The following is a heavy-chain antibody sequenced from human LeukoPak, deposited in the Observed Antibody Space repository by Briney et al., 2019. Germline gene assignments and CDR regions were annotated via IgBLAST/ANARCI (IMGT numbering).Heavy chain of an antibody. Sequence: GGSLRLSCAASGFTFSGYGMHWVRQAPGKGLEWVAVISYDGSNKYYADSVKGRFTISRDNSKNTLYLQMNSLRAEDTAVYYCAKGADVLLWFGESWFDPWGQGTLVTVSS. V-gene: IGHV3-30*18. CDR3: AKGADVLLWFGESWFDP. D-gene: IGHD3-10*01. J-gene: IGHJ5*02. CDR2: ISYDGSNK. CDR1: GFTFSGYG.